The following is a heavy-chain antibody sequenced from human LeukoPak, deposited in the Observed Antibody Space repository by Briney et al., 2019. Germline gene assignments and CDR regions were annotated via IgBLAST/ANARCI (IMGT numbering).Heavy chain of an antibody. CDR2: IYHSGST. CDR3: ARNGTNNYFDY. Sequence: SETLSLTCALSGFSISSGYYWGWIRQPPGKGLEWIGSIYHSGSTHYNPSLKSRVTISVDTSKNQFSLKLSSVPAADTAVYYCARNGTNNYFDYWGQGALVTVSS. CDR1: GFSISSGYY. J-gene: IGHJ4*02. V-gene: IGHV4-38-2*01. D-gene: IGHD2-2*01.